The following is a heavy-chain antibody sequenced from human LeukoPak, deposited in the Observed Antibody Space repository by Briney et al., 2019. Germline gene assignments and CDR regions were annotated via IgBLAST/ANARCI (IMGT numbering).Heavy chain of an antibody. CDR3: AKDMRATVNFDY. V-gene: IGHV3-48*03. CDR1: GFTFSSYE. J-gene: IGHJ4*02. CDR2: ISSSGSTI. D-gene: IGHD4-17*01. Sequence: GGSLRLSCAASGFTFSSYEMNWVRQAPGKGLEWVSYISSSGSTIHYADSVKGRFTISRDNSKNSLYLQMNSLRTEDTALYYCAKDMRATVNFDYWGQGTLVTVSS.